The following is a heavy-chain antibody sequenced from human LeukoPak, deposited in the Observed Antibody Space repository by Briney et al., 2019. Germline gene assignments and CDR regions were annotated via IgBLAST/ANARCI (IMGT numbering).Heavy chain of an antibody. J-gene: IGHJ5*02. V-gene: IGHV1-2*02. CDR3: ARVPTTTGWFDP. CDR1: GYTFTGYY. D-gene: IGHD5-12*01. CDR2: INPNSGGT. Sequence: ASVKASCKASGYTFTGYYMHWVRQAPGQGLEWMGWINPNSGGTNYAQKFQGRVTMTRDTSISTAYMELSRLRSDDTAVYYCARVPTTTGWFDPWGQGTLVTVSS.